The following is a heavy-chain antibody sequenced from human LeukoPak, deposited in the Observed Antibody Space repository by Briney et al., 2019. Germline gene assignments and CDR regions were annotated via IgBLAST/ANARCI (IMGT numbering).Heavy chain of an antibody. CDR2: ISYDGSNK. CDR3: ARARFLEWLLPDY. CDR1: GFTFSSYG. V-gene: IGHV3-30*03. D-gene: IGHD3-3*01. J-gene: IGHJ4*02. Sequence: GGSLRLSCAASGFTFSSYGMHWVRQAPGKGLEWVAVISYDGSNKYYADSVKGRFTISRDNSKNTLYLQMNSLRAEDTAVYYCARARFLEWLLPDYWGQGTLVTVSS.